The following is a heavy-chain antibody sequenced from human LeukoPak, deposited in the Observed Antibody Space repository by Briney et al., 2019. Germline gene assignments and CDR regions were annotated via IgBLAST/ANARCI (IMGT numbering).Heavy chain of an antibody. CDR1: GFTFSDYA. J-gene: IGHJ4*02. V-gene: IGHV3-30-3*01. CDR2: ISYDGTNK. Sequence: GGSLRLSCAASGFTFSDYAMHWVRQAPGKGLEWVALISYDGTNKYYADSVKGRFTISRDNAKDSLYLQMNSLRAEDTAVYYCARTRAYMVRGVIGYWGQGTLVTVSS. CDR3: ARTRAYMVRGVIGY. D-gene: IGHD3-10*01.